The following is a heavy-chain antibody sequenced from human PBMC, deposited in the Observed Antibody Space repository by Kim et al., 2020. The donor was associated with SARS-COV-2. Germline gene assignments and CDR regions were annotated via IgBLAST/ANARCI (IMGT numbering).Heavy chain of an antibody. CDR1: GFTFSSYE. CDR3: AREDRITGTTDY. J-gene: IGHJ4*02. CDR2: ISSSGSTI. Sequence: GGSLRLSCAASGFTFSSYEMNWVRQAPGKGLEWVSYISSSGSTIYYADSVKGRFTISRDNAKNSLYLQMNSLRAEDTAVYYCAREDRITGTTDYWGQGTLVTVSS. D-gene: IGHD1-7*01. V-gene: IGHV3-48*03.